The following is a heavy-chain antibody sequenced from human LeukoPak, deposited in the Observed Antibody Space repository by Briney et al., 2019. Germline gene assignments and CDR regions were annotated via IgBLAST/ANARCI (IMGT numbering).Heavy chain of an antibody. D-gene: IGHD1-26*01. J-gene: IGHJ4*02. CDR1: GFTFSSFW. Sequence: GSLRLSCAASGFTFSSFWMNWVRQAPGKGLEWVSSISSSSSYIYYADSVKGRFTISRDNAKNSLYLQMNSLRAEDTAVYYCARGGSGSYAFDYWGQGTLVTVSS. CDR3: ARGGSGSYAFDY. CDR2: ISSSSSYI. V-gene: IGHV3-21*01.